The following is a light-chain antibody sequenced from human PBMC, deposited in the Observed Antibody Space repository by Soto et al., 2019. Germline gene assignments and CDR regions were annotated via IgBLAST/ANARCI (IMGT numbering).Light chain of an antibody. CDR2: LGS. CDR1: QRLLHSNGNTF. CDR3: MQALQTPYT. J-gene: IGKJ2*01. Sequence: EIVMTQSPPSLTVTPGEPASISCRSSQRLLHSNGNTFLDWYVQKPGQSPQPLIYLGSNRASGVPDRVSGSEAGTDFTLKISRVEAEDVGVYYCMQALQTPYTFGQGTKLEIK. V-gene: IGKV2-28*01.